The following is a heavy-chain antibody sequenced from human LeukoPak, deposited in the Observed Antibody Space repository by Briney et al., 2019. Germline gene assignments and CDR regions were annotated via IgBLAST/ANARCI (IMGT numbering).Heavy chain of an antibody. CDR3: AFDSSGYYWARLY. CDR1: GLTFSTYS. Sequence: GGSLRLSCAASGLTFSTYSMNWVRQAPGKGLEWVSSISSGSSYIYYADSVKGRFTISRDNAKNSLYLQMNSLRAEDTAVYYCAFDSSGYYWARLYWGQGTLVTVSS. D-gene: IGHD3-22*01. J-gene: IGHJ4*02. CDR2: ISSGSSYI. V-gene: IGHV3-21*01.